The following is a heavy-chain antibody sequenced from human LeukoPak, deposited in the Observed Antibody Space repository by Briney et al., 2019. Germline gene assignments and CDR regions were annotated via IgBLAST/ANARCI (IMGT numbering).Heavy chain of an antibody. CDR1: GFTFDDYG. CDR3: ARVSDYYGSGSYLGGYFDY. D-gene: IGHD3-10*01. J-gene: IGHJ4*02. Sequence: GGSLRLSCAASGFTFDDYGMSWVRQAPGKGLEWVSGINWNGGSTGYADSVKGRFTISRDNAKNSLYLQMNSLRAEDTALYYCARVSDYYGSGSYLGGYFDYWGQGTLVTVSS. CDR2: INWNGGST. V-gene: IGHV3-20*04.